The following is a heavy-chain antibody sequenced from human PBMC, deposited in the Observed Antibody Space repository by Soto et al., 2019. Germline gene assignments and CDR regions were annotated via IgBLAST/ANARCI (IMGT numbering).Heavy chain of an antibody. V-gene: IGHV1-69*01. CDR2: IIPIFGTA. CDR3: ARAPGVGYDFCSGYTPLGAFDI. J-gene: IGHJ3*02. CDR1: GGTFSSYA. D-gene: IGHD3-3*01. Sequence: QVQLVQSGAEVKKPGSSVKVSCKASGGTFSSYAISWVRQAPGQGLEWMGGIIPIFGTANYAQKFQGRVTITADESTCTGYMELSSLRYEEMALYYCARAPGVGYDFCSGYTPLGAFDIWGQGTMVTVSS.